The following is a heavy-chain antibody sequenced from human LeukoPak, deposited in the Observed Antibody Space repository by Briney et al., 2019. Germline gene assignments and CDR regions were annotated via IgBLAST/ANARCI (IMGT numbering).Heavy chain of an antibody. D-gene: IGHD2-2*02. V-gene: IGHV3-53*01. CDR3: ASRVVVPAAIPGPFDY. J-gene: IGHJ4*02. CDR2: IYSGGST. Sequence: GGSLRLSCAASGFTVNSNYMSWVRQAPGKGLEWVSVIYSGGSTYYADSVKGRFTISRDNSKNTLYLQMNSLRAEDTAVYYCASRVVVPAAIPGPFDYWGQGTLVTVSS. CDR1: GFTVNSNY.